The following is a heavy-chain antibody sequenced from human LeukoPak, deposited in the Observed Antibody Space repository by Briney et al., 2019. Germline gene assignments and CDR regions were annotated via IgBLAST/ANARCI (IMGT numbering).Heavy chain of an antibody. D-gene: IGHD2-21*02. V-gene: IGHV4-59*01. J-gene: IGHJ3*02. CDR2: IHYSGRT. Sequence: SETLSLTCSVSGGSISSSYWSWIRQPPGKGLEWIGDIHYSGRTNYNPSLKSRVSISVDTSKNQVSLKLNSVTAADTGVFYCAREGSSDWHEGFAIWGQGTMVTVSS. CDR1: GGSISSSY. CDR3: AREGSSDWHEGFAI.